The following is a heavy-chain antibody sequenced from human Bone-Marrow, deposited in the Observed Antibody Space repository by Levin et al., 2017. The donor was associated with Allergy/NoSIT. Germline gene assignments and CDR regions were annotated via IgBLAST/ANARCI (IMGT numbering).Heavy chain of an antibody. CDR3: AKDCDYYDSSGYYKMSTHFDY. Sequence: GESLKISCAASGFTFSSYAMSWVRQAPGKGLEWVSAISGSGGSTYYADSVKGRFTISRDNSKNTLYLQMNSLRAEDTAVYYCAKDCDYYDSSGYYKMSTHFDYWGQGTLVTVSS. D-gene: IGHD3-22*01. J-gene: IGHJ4*02. CDR1: GFTFSSYA. CDR2: ISGSGGST. V-gene: IGHV3-23*01.